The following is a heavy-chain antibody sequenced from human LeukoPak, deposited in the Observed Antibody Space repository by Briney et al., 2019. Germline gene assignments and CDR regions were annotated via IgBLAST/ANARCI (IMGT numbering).Heavy chain of an antibody. CDR1: GGSISSYY. D-gene: IGHD5-24*01. Sequence: SETLSLTCTVSGGSISSYYWSWIRQPPGKGLEWIGYIYYSGSTNYNPSLKSRVTISVDTSKNQFSLNLSSVTAADTAVYYCARERGDGYNSDWGQGTLVTVSS. CDR3: ARERGDGYNSD. J-gene: IGHJ4*02. V-gene: IGHV4-59*01. CDR2: IYYSGST.